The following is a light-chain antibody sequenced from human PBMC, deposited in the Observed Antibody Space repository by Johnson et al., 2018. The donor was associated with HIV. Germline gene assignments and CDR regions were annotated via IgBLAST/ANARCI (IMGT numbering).Light chain of an antibody. CDR3: GTWDPSLGAQYV. V-gene: IGLV1-51*02. CDR2: ENN. Sequence: QSVLTQPPSVSAAPGQKVTISCSGSSSDMGKYAISWYQRLPGTAPKLLIYENNKRPSGIPDRFSDSQSGPSATLPIPDLQTGDEADYYGGTWDPSLGAQYVFGSGTKVTVL. CDR1: SSDMGKYA. J-gene: IGLJ1*01.